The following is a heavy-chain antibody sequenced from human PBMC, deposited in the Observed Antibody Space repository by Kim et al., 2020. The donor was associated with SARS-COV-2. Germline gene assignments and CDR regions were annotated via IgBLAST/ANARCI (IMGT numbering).Heavy chain of an antibody. CDR1: GFTFSSYG. D-gene: IGHD3-10*01. CDR3: AREGSSGSLSTAGGDY. Sequence: GGSLRLSCAASGFTFSSYGMHWVRQAPGKGLEWVAVIWYDGSNKYYADSVKGRFTISRDNSKNTLYLQMNSLRAEDTAVYYCAREGSSGSLSTAGGDYWGQGTLVTVSS. CDR2: IWYDGSNK. V-gene: IGHV3-33*01. J-gene: IGHJ4*02.